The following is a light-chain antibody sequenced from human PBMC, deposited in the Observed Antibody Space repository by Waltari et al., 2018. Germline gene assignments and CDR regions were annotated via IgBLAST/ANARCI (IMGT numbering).Light chain of an antibody. CDR3: QQYDGVVHT. CDR1: QSVSYNF. CDR2: VAS. V-gene: IGKV3-20*01. Sequence: EIVLTQSPGSLSLSPGERATLSCRASQSVSYNFLNWYQQKTGKAPRLLIHVASSRATCVRDRFSGSVSGTDFTLTISRLEPEDFAVYYCQQYDGVVHTFGGGTKVEI. J-gene: IGKJ4*01.